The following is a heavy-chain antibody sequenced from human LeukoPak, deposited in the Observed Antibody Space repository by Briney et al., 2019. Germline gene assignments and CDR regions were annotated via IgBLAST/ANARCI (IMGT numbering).Heavy chain of an antibody. V-gene: IGHV4-31*03. CDR3: ARGTTAAGDNWFDP. CDR2: IYYSGST. J-gene: IGHJ5*02. CDR1: GGSISSGGYY. Sequence: SETLSLTCTVSGGSISSGGYYWSWIRQHPGKGLEWIGYIYYSGSTYYNPSLKSRVTISVDTSKNQFSLKLSSVTAADTAVYYCARGTTAAGDNWFDPWGQGTLVTVSS. D-gene: IGHD6-13*01.